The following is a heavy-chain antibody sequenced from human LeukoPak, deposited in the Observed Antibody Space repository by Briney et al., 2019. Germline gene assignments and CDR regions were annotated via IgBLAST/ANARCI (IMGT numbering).Heavy chain of an antibody. J-gene: IGHJ4*02. CDR2: INHSGST. V-gene: IGHV4-4*02. CDR3: ARGLIKWSRYDY. D-gene: IGHD2-15*01. CDR1: GGSIRSTNW. Sequence: PSETLSLTCGVSGGSIRSTNWWSWVRQPPGKGLEWIGEINHSGSTNYNPSLKSRVTISVDTSKNQFSLKLSSVTAADTAVYYCARGLIKWSRYDYWGQGTLVTVSS.